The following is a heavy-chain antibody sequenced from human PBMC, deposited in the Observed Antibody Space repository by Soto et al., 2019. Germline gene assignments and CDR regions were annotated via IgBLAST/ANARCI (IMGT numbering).Heavy chain of an antibody. J-gene: IGHJ5*02. V-gene: IGHV1-3*01. CDR1: GYTFTAYN. D-gene: IGHD3-10*01. CDR2: INAGNGNT. CDR3: ARVAPSGGSVPRFDP. Sequence: QVQLVQSGAEVKEPGASVRVSCKAFGYTFTAYNIHWLRQAPGQGLEWMGWINAGNGNTRSSRKFQGRVIITRDTSATTAYLEVDSLRSEDTAIYYYARVAPSGGSVPRFDPWGQGTLLTVSS.